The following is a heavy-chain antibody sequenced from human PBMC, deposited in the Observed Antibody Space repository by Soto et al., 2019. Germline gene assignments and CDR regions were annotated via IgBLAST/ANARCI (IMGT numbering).Heavy chain of an antibody. CDR2: LYSGGAT. Sequence: LRLSCAASGFIVSSNYMTWVRQAPGKGLEWVSLLYSGGATHYAASVKGRFTISSHSSQNTLFLQMNSLRTEDTATYYCLRGRYGSQIHWGQGTKVTVSS. V-gene: IGHV3-53*04. CDR1: GFIVSSNY. J-gene: IGHJ4*02. CDR3: LRGRYGSQIH. D-gene: IGHD3-10*01.